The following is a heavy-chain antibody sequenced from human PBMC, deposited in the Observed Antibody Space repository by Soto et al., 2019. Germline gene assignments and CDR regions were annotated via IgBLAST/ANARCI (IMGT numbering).Heavy chain of an antibody. Sequence: QVQLVQSGAEVKKPGSSVKVSCKASGGTFSSYAISWVRQAPGQGLEWMGGIIPIFGTANYAQKFQGRVTITADESTSKAYMELSSLRSEDTAVYYCGVVAANHYYCGMDVWGQGTTVTVSS. V-gene: IGHV1-69*01. D-gene: IGHD2-15*01. CDR1: GGTFSSYA. CDR2: IIPIFGTA. J-gene: IGHJ6*01. CDR3: GVVAANHYYCGMDV.